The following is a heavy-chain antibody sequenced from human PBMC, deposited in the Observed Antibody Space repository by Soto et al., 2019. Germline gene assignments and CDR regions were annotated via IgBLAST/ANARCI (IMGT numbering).Heavy chain of an antibody. V-gene: IGHV1-18*01. Sequence: ASVKVSCKASGYTFTSYGISWVRQAPGQGLEWMGWISAYNGNTNYAQKLQGRVTMTTDTSTSTAYMELRSLRSDDTAVYYCARDDPMVNYYYVLASWGQGTTVTVSS. CDR2: ISAYNGNT. CDR3: ARDDPMVNYYYVLAS. CDR1: GYTFTSYG. D-gene: IGHD5-18*01. J-gene: IGHJ6*02.